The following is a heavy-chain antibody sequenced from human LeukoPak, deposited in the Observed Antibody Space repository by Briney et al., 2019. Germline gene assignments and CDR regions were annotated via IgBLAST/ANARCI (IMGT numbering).Heavy chain of an antibody. CDR1: GGTFSSYA. CDR3: ARVVAARWDDAFDI. Sequence: SVKVSCKASGGTFSSYAISWVRQAPGQGLEWMGGIIPIFGTANYAQKFQGRVTITADESTSTAYMELSSLRSEDTAVYYCARVVAARWDDAFDIWGQGTMVTVSS. D-gene: IGHD2-15*01. J-gene: IGHJ3*02. CDR2: IIPIFGTA. V-gene: IGHV1-69*13.